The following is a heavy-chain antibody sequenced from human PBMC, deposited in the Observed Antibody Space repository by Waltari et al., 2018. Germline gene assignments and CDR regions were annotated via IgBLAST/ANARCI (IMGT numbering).Heavy chain of an antibody. V-gene: IGHV1-69*12. D-gene: IGHD3-9*01. CDR2: IIPIFGTA. J-gene: IGHJ4*02. Sequence: QVQLVQSGAEVKKPGSSVKVSCKASGGTLSGYALSWVRQAPGQGLGWMGGIIPIFGTANYAQKFQGRVTITADESTSTAYMELSSLRSEDTAVYYCAREGYDILTGHWGQGTLVTVSS. CDR3: AREGYDILTGH. CDR1: GGTLSGYA.